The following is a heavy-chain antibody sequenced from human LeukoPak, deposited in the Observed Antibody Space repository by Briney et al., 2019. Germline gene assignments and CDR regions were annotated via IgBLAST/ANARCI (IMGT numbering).Heavy chain of an antibody. CDR3: ARDLMDDYVWGSYRYTRYFDY. CDR2: ISSSSSTI. Sequence: PGGSLRLSCAASGFTFSSYSMNWVRQAPGKGLEWVSYISSSSSTIYYADSVKGRFTISRDNAKNSLYLQMNSLRAEDTAVYYCARDLMDDYVWGSYRYTRYFDYWGQGTLVTVSS. J-gene: IGHJ4*02. CDR1: GFTFSSYS. D-gene: IGHD3-16*02. V-gene: IGHV3-48*01.